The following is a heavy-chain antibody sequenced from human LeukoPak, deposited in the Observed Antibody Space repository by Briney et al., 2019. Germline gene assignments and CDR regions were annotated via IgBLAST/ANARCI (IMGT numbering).Heavy chain of an antibody. CDR1: GYTFTGYY. CDR2: INPNSGGT. Sequence: ASVKVSCTASGYTFTGYYMHWVRQAPGQGLEWMGWINPNSGGTNYAQKFQGRVTMTRDTSISTAYMELSRLRSDDTAVYYCARGGYSYGYLSTPYNWFDPWGQGTLVTVSS. V-gene: IGHV1-2*02. CDR3: ARGGYSYGYLSTPYNWFDP. D-gene: IGHD5-18*01. J-gene: IGHJ5*02.